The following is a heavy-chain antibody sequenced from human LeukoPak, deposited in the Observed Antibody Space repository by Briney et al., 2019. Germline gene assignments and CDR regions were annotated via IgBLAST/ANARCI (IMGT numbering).Heavy chain of an antibody. V-gene: IGHV3-7*01. J-gene: IGHJ3*02. D-gene: IGHD3-10*01. CDR2: IKQDGSEK. Sequence: GGSLRLSCAASGFTFSSYAMSWVRQAPGKGLEWVANIKQDGSEKYYVDSVKGRFTISRDNAKNSLYLQMNSLRAEDTAVYYCARDQYYYGSGSYSDAFDIWGQGTMVTVPS. CDR1: GFTFSSYA. CDR3: ARDQYYYGSGSYSDAFDI.